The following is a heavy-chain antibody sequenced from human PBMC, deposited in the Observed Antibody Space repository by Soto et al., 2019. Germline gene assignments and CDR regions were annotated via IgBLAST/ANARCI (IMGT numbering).Heavy chain of an antibody. CDR2: IYHSGST. Sequence: SETLSLTCAVSGYSISSGYYWGWIRQPPGKGLEWIGSIYHSGSTYYNPSLKSRVTISVDTSKNQFSLKLSSVTAADTAVYYCARTAMVRGVIIPLDYWGQGTLVTVSS. D-gene: IGHD3-10*01. CDR1: GYSISSGYY. J-gene: IGHJ4*02. CDR3: ARTAMVRGVIIPLDY. V-gene: IGHV4-38-2*01.